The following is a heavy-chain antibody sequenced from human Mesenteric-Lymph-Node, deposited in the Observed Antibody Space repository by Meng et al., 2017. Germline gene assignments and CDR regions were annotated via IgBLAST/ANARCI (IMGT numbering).Heavy chain of an antibody. Sequence: QVQLVQPGAEVKKPGALVKASCKASGYTFTCYYIHWVRQALGQGLEWMGRINLNSGGTNYVQKFQGRVTMTWDTSISAAQMELSSLRSDDTAVYYCAAFYYESSGYFRADYWGQGILVTVSS. J-gene: IGHJ4*02. CDR1: GYTFTCYY. V-gene: IGHV1-2*06. CDR2: INLNSGGT. D-gene: IGHD3-22*01. CDR3: AAFYYESSGYFRADY.